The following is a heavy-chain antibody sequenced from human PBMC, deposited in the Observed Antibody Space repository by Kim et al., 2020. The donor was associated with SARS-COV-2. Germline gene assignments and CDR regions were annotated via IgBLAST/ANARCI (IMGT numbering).Heavy chain of an antibody. V-gene: IGHV1-8*01. Sequence: YAQKFQGRVTMTRNTSISTAYMELSSLRSEDTAVYYCASWGPMVRGVIGYWGQGTLVTVSS. J-gene: IGHJ4*02. D-gene: IGHD3-10*01. CDR3: ASWGPMVRGVIGY.